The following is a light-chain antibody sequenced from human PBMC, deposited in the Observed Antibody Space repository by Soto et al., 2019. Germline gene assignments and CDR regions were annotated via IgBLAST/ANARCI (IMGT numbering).Light chain of an antibody. CDR3: SSYAGSNIVV. J-gene: IGLJ2*01. V-gene: IGLV2-8*01. CDR1: SSDVGGYNF. Sequence: QSVLTQPPSASGSPGQSXTISCTGTSSDVGGYNFVSWYQQHPGKAPKLMIYEVSERPSGVPDRFSGSKSGNTASLTVSGLQAEDEADYYCSSYAGSNIVVFGGGTKVTVL. CDR2: EVS.